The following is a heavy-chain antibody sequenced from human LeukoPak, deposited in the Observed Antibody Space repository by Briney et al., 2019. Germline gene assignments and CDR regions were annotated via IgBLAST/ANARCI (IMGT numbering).Heavy chain of an antibody. D-gene: IGHD1-26*01. CDR3: ARGERSGSFDY. CDR1: GYTFINYY. Sequence: ASVKVSCKASGYTFINYYMHWVRQAPGQGLEWMGIINPGGGSTSYAQKFQGRVTMTSDTSTSTVYMDLSSLRSEDTAAYYCARGERSGSFDYWGQGTLVTVSS. J-gene: IGHJ4*02. V-gene: IGHV1-46*01. CDR2: INPGGGST.